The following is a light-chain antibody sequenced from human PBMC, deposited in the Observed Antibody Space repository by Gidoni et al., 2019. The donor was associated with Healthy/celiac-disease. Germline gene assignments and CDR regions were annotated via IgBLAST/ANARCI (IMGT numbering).Light chain of an antibody. V-gene: IGKV3-11*01. Sequence: ELVLTQSPATLSLSPGERATLSCRASQSVSSYLAWYQQKPGQAPRLLIYDASNRATGIPARFSGSGSGTDFTLTISSLEPEDFAVYYCQQRSNWPPFFGPGTKVDIK. CDR1: QSVSSY. CDR3: QQRSNWPPF. J-gene: IGKJ3*01. CDR2: DAS.